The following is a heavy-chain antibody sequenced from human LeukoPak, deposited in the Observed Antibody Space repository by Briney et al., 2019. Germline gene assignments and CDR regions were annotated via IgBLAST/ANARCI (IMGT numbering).Heavy chain of an antibody. CDR3: ARGPMNYWYFDL. V-gene: IGHV1-2*02. CDR2: INPNSGFS. CDR1: GYTFTDDY. Sequence: APVKVSCKASGYTFTDDYMHWVRQAPGEGLEWMGWINPNSGFSKYAQTFQGRVTMTWDTSISTAYMELTRLRSDDAAVYYCARGPMNYWYFDLWGRGTLVTVSS. J-gene: IGHJ2*01.